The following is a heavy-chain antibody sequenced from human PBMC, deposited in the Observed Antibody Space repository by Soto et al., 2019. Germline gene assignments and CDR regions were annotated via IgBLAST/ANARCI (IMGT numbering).Heavy chain of an antibody. J-gene: IGHJ4*02. Sequence: PGGSLRISCAASGLSFSSSAMGGLRQAPGKGLEWVSAISGRGGSTYYADSVKGRFTISRDNSKNTLYLQMNSLRAEDTALYYCAKDPLGIAVAGTFTYFDYWGQRTLVTVTS. V-gene: IGHV3-23*01. CDR3: AKDPLGIAVAGTFTYFDY. CDR2: ISGRGGST. CDR1: GLSFSSSA. D-gene: IGHD6-13*01.